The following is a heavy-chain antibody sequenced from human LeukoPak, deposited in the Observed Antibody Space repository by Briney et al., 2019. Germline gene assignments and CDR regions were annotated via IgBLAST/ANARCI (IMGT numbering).Heavy chain of an antibody. CDR2: ISGSGGST. V-gene: IGHV3-23*01. J-gene: IGHJ3*02. D-gene: IGHD4-17*01. Sequence: GGSLRLSCAASGFTFSSYAMSWVRQAPGKGLEWVSAISGSGGSTYYADSVKGRFTISRDNSKNTLYLQMNSLRAEDTAVYYCAKDQTRPKGNDYGDPKEAFDIWGQGTMVTVSS. CDR3: AKDQTRPKGNDYGDPKEAFDI. CDR1: GFTFSSYA.